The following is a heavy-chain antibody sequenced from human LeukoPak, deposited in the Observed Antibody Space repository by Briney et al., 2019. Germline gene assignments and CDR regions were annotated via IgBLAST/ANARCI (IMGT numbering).Heavy chain of an antibody. V-gene: IGHV3-30-3*01. J-gene: IGHJ3*02. CDR3: AKEGYCSSTSCKDAFDI. D-gene: IGHD2-2*01. CDR1: GFTFSSYA. Sequence: GRSLRLSCAASGFTFSSYAMHWVRQAPGKGLEWVAVISYDGSNKYYADSVKGRFTISRDNSKNTLYLQMNSLRAEDTAVYYCAKEGYCSSTSCKDAFDIRGQGTMVTVSS. CDR2: ISYDGSNK.